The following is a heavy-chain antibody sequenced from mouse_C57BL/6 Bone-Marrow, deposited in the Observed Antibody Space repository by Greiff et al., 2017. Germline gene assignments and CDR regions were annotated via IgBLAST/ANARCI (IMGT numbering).Heavy chain of an antibody. Sequence: QVQLQPPGAELVRPGTSVKLSCKASGYTLTSSWMHWVKQRPGQGLEWIGVIDPSDSYTNYNQKFKGKATLTVDTSSSTAYLQLSSLTSEDSAVYYCARSYYYGSSWIYWGQGTTLTVSS. CDR1: GYTLTSSW. V-gene: IGHV1-59*01. CDR2: IDPSDSYT. J-gene: IGHJ2*01. CDR3: ARSYYYGSSWIY. D-gene: IGHD1-1*01.